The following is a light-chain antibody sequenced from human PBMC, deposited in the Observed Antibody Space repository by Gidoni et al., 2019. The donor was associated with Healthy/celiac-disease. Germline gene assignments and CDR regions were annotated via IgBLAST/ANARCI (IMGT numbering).Light chain of an antibody. CDR3: QQSYSTPPT. J-gene: IGKJ1*01. Sequence: DIQMTQSPSSLSASVGDRVTITCRASQSISSYLNWYQQKPGKAPKLLIYAASSWQSGVPSRFSGSVSGTDFTLTISSLQPEDFATYYCQQSYSTPPTFGHGTKVEIK. V-gene: IGKV1-39*01. CDR2: AAS. CDR1: QSISSY.